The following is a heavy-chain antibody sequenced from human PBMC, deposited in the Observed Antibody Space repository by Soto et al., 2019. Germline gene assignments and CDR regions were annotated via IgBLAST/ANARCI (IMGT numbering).Heavy chain of an antibody. CDR3: ARDTGIRFLEWLLYEPTDV. CDR2: ISAYNGNT. D-gene: IGHD3-3*01. V-gene: IGHV1-18*04. J-gene: IGHJ6*04. CDR1: GYTFTSYG. Sequence: ASVNVSCKASGYTFTSYGISWVRQAPGQGLEWMGWISAYNGNTNYAQKLQGRVTMTTDTSTSTAYMELRSLRSDDTAVYYCARDTGIRFLEWLLYEPTDVWGDGTPVPVSP.